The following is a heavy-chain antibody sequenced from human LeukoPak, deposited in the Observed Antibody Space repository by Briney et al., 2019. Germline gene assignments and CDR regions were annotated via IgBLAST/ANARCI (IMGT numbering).Heavy chain of an antibody. CDR1: GFTFSSYA. J-gene: IGHJ4*02. Sequence: PGGSLRLSCAASGFTFSSYAMSWVRQAPGKWLEWVSGISTRGGSTSYADSVKGRFTTSRDKPRNTLYMQMNSLRAEDTAVYYCAKDRQYSGSYLDYWGQGTLVTVSS. CDR3: AKDRQYSGSYLDY. D-gene: IGHD1-26*01. CDR2: ISTRGGST. V-gene: IGHV3-23*01.